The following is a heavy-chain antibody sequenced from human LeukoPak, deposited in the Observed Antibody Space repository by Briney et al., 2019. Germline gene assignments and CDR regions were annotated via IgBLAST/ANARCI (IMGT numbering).Heavy chain of an antibody. CDR3: AREYFYDSSGYSDAFDI. D-gene: IGHD3-22*01. J-gene: IGHJ3*02. CDR2: IWYDGSYK. V-gene: IGHV3-33*01. CDR1: GFAFSNYG. Sequence: PGRSLRLSCSASGFAFSNYGVHWVRQAPGKGLEWVAVIWYDGSYKYYADSVKGRFTISRDNSKNTLYLQTNSLRAEDTAVYYCAREYFYDSSGYSDAFDIWGQGTMVTVSS.